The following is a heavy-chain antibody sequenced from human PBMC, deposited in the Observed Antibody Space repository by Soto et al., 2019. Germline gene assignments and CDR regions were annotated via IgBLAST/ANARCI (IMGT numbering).Heavy chain of an antibody. D-gene: IGHD3-22*01. Sequence: GESLKISCKGSGYSFTSYWIGWVRQMPGKGLEWMGIIYPGDSDTRYSPSFQGQVTISADKSISTAYLQWSSLKASDTAMYYCARLGYYYDSSGYLYYFDYWGQGTLVTVSS. CDR2: IYPGDSDT. CDR1: GYSFTSYW. V-gene: IGHV5-51*01. CDR3: ARLGYYYDSSGYLYYFDY. J-gene: IGHJ4*02.